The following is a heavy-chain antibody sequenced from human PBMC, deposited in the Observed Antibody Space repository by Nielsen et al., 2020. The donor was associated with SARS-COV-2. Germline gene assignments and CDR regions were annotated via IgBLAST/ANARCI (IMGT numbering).Heavy chain of an antibody. CDR1: GITFSSYW. Sequence: GGSLRLSCAASGITFSSYWMHWVRQVQGKGLVWVARINPDGTSISYGDSVKGRFTISRDHAKNTLFLQMSSLRAEDTGTYYCARGDFDPDYWGQGTQVTVSS. J-gene: IGHJ4*02. CDR3: ARGDFDPDY. D-gene: IGHD3-9*01. CDR2: INPDGTSI. V-gene: IGHV3-74*01.